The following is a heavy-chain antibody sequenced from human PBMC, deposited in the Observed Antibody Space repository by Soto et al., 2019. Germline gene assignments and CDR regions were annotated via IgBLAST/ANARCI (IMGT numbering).Heavy chain of an antibody. CDR3: AREGIAAGENWFDP. D-gene: IGHD6-25*01. Sequence: SETLSLTCTVSGGSISSYYWSWIRQPPGKGLEWIGYIYYSGSTNYNPSLKSRVTISVDTSKNQFSLKLSPVTAAATAVDYCAREGIAAGENWFDPWGPGTLVTVSS. CDR1: GGSISSYY. V-gene: IGHV4-59*01. J-gene: IGHJ5*02. CDR2: IYYSGST.